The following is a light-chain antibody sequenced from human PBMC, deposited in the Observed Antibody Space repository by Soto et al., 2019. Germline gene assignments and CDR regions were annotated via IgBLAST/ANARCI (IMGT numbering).Light chain of an antibody. J-gene: IGKJ3*01. Sequence: EIVLTQSPGTLSLSPGERATLSCRASQSVSNNYLAWYQQKPGQAPRLLISGASNRATGIPDRFSGSGSGTDFTLAISRLEPEDVAVYYCQQYGTSPFTFGPGTKVDIK. CDR3: QQYGTSPFT. V-gene: IGKV3-20*01. CDR1: QSVSNNY. CDR2: GAS.